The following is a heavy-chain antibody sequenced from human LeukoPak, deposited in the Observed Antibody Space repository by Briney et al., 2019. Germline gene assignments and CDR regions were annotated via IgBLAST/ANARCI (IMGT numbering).Heavy chain of an antibody. D-gene: IGHD5-18*01. CDR3: AREGIPGYSYGYY. CDR1: GFTFSTYW. CDR2: IKEDGSQK. V-gene: IGHV3-7*03. Sequence: GGSLRLSCAASGFTFSTYWMSWVRQAPGKGLEWVANIKEDGSQKHYIDSVKGRFTISRDNAKNSLFLQMNSLRAEDTAVYYCAREGIPGYSYGYYWGQGTLVTVSS. J-gene: IGHJ4*02.